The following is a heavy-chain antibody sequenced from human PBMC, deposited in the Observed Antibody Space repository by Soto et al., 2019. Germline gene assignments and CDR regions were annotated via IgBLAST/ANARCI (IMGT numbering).Heavy chain of an antibody. CDR2: IIPIFGTA. V-gene: IGHV1-69*06. CDR1: GGTFSSYA. J-gene: IGHJ4*02. Sequence: ASVKVSCKASGGTFSSYAISWVRQAPGQGLEWIGGIIPIFGTANYAQKFQGRVTITADKSTSTAYMELSSLRSEDTAVYYCARELVVAYFDYWGQGTLVTVSS. D-gene: IGHD2-15*01. CDR3: ARELVVAYFDY.